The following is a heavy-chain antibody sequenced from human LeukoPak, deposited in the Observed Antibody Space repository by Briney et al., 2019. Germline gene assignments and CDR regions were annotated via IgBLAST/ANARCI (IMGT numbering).Heavy chain of an antibody. CDR2: IYYSGST. Sequence: PSETLSLTCTVSGGSISSSSYYWGWIRQPPGKGLEWIGSIYYSGSTYYNPSLKSRVTISVDTSKNQFSLKLSSVTAADTAVHYCARNDYALGDYWGQGTLVTVSS. CDR1: GGSISSSSYY. V-gene: IGHV4-39*01. J-gene: IGHJ4*02. D-gene: IGHD5-12*01. CDR3: ARNDYALGDY.